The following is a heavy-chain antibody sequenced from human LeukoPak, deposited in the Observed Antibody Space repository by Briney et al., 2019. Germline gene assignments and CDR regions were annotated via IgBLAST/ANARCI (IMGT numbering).Heavy chain of an antibody. J-gene: IGHJ4*02. CDR3: ARNLVYCSGGSCYYHVGVDY. D-gene: IGHD2-15*01. V-gene: IGHV3-7*01. Sequence: PGGSLRLSCAASGFTFGGYWMSWVRQAPGKGLEWVANIKQDGSEKYYVDSVKGRFTISRDNAKNSLYLQMNSPRDEDTAVYYCARNLVYCSGGSCYYHVGVDYWGQGTLVTVSS. CDR2: IKQDGSEK. CDR1: GFTFGGYW.